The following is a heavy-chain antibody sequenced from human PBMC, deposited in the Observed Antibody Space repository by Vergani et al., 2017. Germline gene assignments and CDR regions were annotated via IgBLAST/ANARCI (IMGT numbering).Heavy chain of an antibody. CDR1: GFTFSDYY. Sequence: QVQLVESGGGLVKPGGSLRLSCAASGFTFSDYYMNWIRQAPGKGLEWVSYISSSSSTIYYADSVKGRFTIARDNSKNTLYLQMNSLRAEDTAVYYCARDVVYSYDSYYGMDVWGQGTTVTVSS. J-gene: IGHJ6*02. CDR2: ISSSSSTI. CDR3: ARDVVYSYDSYYGMDV. D-gene: IGHD5-18*01. V-gene: IGHV3-11*04.